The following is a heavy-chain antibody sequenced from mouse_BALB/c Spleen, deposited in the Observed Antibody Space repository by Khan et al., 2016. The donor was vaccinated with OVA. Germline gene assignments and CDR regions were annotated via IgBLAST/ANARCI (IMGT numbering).Heavy chain of an antibody. CDR3: GRGGRRAMDY. CDR1: GYTFTNYG. D-gene: IGHD3-3*01. V-gene: IGHV9-3-1*01. Sequence: QIQLVQSGPELKKPGETVKISCKASGYTFTNYGMNWVKQAPGKGLKWMGWINSNTGEATYADDFKGRFAFSLEPSASTAYLKIKNLKNEDTATYFCGRGGRRAMDYWGQGTSVTVSS. J-gene: IGHJ4*01. CDR2: INSNTGEA.